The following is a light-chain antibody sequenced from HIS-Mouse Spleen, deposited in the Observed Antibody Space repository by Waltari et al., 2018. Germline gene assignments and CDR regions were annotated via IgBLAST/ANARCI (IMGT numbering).Light chain of an antibody. CDR3: SSYTSSSTRV. Sequence: QSALTQPASVSGSPGQSITIPCTGTSSDVGGYNYVSWYQQHPGKAPKIMIYDVSNRPSGVSNRFSGSKSGNTASLTISGLQAEDEADYYCSSYTSSSTRVFGGGTKLTVL. J-gene: IGLJ3*02. CDR2: DVS. CDR1: SSDVGGYNY. V-gene: IGLV2-14*03.